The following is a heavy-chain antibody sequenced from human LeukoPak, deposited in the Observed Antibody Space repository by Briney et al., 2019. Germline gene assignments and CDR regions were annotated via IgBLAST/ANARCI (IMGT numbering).Heavy chain of an antibody. V-gene: IGHV3-23*01. CDR3: AKGSAAAGYTYGNDH. CDR1: GFTFSSCA. J-gene: IGHJ5*02. D-gene: IGHD5-18*01. CDR2: ISGIGGAT. Sequence: PGGSLRLSCTASGFTFSSCAMSWVRQDPGKGLEWVSVISGIGGATYYADSVKGRFSISRDNSKNTLYLQMNSLRAEDTAAYYCAKGSAAAGYTYGNDHWGQGTLVTVSS.